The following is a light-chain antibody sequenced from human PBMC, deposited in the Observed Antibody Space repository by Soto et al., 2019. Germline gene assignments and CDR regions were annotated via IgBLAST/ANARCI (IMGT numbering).Light chain of an antibody. Sequence: EIVLTQSPDTLSLSPGERATLSCRASQSVGSSLAWYQQKPGQAPRLLIYDASNRATGTPARFSGSGSGTDFTLTISSLEPEDFAVYYCQQRSNWPPEVTFGPGTKVDIK. CDR2: DAS. J-gene: IGKJ3*01. CDR1: QSVGSS. CDR3: QQRSNWPPEVT. V-gene: IGKV3-11*01.